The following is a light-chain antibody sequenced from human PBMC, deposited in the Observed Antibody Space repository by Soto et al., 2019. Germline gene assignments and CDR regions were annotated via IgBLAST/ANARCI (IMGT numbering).Light chain of an antibody. V-gene: IGLV2-14*01. Sequence: QSALTPPASLSGSPGQSIAIACTGSSSDVGIYNSVSWYQQHPGKVPKLIIYEVTNRPSGVSNRFSGSKSGNTSSLTSSGLQAEYEADYYCSSYTTSSTLVFGTGTKLTVL. J-gene: IGLJ1*01. CDR3: SSYTTSSTLV. CDR2: EVT. CDR1: SSDVGIYNS.